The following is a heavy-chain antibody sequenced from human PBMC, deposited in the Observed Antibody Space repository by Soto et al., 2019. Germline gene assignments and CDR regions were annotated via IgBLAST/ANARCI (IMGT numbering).Heavy chain of an antibody. CDR1: GYSFTSYW. CDR2: IYPGDFDT. Sequence: EVQLVQSGAEVKKPGESLKISCKGSGYSFTSYWIGWVRQMPGKGLESMGIIYPGDFDTRYSPSFQGQVTISADKSISTAYLQWSSLKASDTAMYYCARTAAAGKYYYGMDVWGQGTTVTVSS. CDR3: ARTAAAGKYYYGMDV. D-gene: IGHD6-13*01. J-gene: IGHJ6*02. V-gene: IGHV5-51*01.